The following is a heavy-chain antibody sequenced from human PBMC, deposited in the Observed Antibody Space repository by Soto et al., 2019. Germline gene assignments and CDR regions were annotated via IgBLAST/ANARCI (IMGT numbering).Heavy chain of an antibody. Sequence: GSGPTLVNPTQTLTLTCTFSGFSLSTSGVGVGWIRQPPGKALEWLALIYWNDDKRYSPSLKSRLTITKDTSKNQVVLTMTNMDPVDTATYYCAHSVSWVYVGIAATYYFDYWGQGTLVTVSS. CDR2: IYWNDDK. CDR3: AHSVSWVYVGIAATYYFDY. V-gene: IGHV2-5*01. CDR1: GFSLSTSGVG. D-gene: IGHD6-13*01. J-gene: IGHJ4*02.